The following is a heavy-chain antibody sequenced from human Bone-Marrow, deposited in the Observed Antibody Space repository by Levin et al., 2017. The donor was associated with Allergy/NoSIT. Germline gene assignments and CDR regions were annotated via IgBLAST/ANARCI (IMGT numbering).Heavy chain of an antibody. CDR2: IWYDGGTQ. J-gene: IGHJ4*02. D-gene: IGHD5-18*01. CDR3: ARDLRRGYSYGYDY. Sequence: GESLKISCAASGFTFSSYGMHWVRQAPGKGLEWVAAIWYDGGTQYYADSVKGRLTISRDNSKDTVYLQMNSLRVEDTAVYYCARDLRRGYSYGYDYWGQGTLVTVSS. CDR1: GFTFSSYG. V-gene: IGHV3-33*01.